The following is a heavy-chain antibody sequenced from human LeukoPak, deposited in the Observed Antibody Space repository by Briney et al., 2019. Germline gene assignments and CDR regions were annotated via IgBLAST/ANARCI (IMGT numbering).Heavy chain of an antibody. V-gene: IGHV3-30*03. D-gene: IGHD3-3*01. CDR2: ISNDGSRK. CDR3: ARDRAWNYFDY. Sequence: GGSLRLSCAPSGLTFSRHGMHWVRQAPGKGLEWVAIISNDGSRKYYAHSVEGRFTISRDNSKNTLYLQMDSLRTEDTAVYYCARDRAWNYFDYWGQGTLVTVSS. J-gene: IGHJ4*02. CDR1: GLTFSRHG.